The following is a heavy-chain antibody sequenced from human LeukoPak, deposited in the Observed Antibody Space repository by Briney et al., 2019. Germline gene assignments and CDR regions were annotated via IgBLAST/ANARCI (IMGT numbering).Heavy chain of an antibody. CDR2: FNHSGST. V-gene: IGHV4-34*01. CDR3: ARGTFSGRSCYSGYYIDY. CDR1: VGSLSGYF. Sequence: PSETLSLTCAVCVGSLSGYFWSWIRQPPGQGLEWIGEFNHSGSTNYNPSLKSRVTISVDTSKNQFSLKLSSVTAAVSAVYYCARGTFSGRSCYSGYYIDYWGQGTLVTVSS. D-gene: IGHD2-15*01. J-gene: IGHJ4*02.